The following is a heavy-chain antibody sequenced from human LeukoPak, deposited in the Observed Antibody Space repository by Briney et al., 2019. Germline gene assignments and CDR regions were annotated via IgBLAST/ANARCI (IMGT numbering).Heavy chain of an antibody. CDR2: ISGSGGRT. Sequence: PGGPLRLSCAASGFTFSSYGMHWVRQAPGKGLEWVSAISGSGGRTYYADSVKGRFIISRDNSKNTLYLQMNSLRAEDTAVYYSAKCPTKYYDILTGYLGDNWFDPWGQGTLVTVSS. V-gene: IGHV3-23*01. D-gene: IGHD3-9*01. CDR1: GFTFSSYG. J-gene: IGHJ5*02. CDR3: AKCPTKYYDILTGYLGDNWFDP.